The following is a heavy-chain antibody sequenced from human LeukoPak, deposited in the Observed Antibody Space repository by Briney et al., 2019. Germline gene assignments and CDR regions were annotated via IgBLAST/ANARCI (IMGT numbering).Heavy chain of an antibody. CDR1: GGSFSGYY. V-gene: IGHV4-34*01. Sequence: PSETLSLTCGVYGGSFSGYYWSWIRQPPGKGLEWIGEINHSGSTNHNPSLKSRVTISVDTSKNQFSLKLRSVTAADTAVYYCARDGSGSYLDKYYFDYWGQGTLVTVSS. CDR3: ARDGSGSYLDKYYFDY. D-gene: IGHD3-10*01. J-gene: IGHJ4*02. CDR2: INHSGST.